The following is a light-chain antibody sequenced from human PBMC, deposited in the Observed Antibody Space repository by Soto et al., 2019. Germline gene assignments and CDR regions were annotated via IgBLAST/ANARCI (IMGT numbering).Light chain of an antibody. CDR3: QQYHHWPPKVT. CDR1: QSINTN. CDR2: GAS. Sequence: DIVMTQSPATLSVSTGERATLSCRASQSINTNLAWYQQKPGQAPRLLIYGASTRATVIPARFSGSGSGTEFTLTISGLQADDFAVYYCQQYHHWPPKVTFGPGTRLD. J-gene: IGKJ3*01. V-gene: IGKV3-15*01.